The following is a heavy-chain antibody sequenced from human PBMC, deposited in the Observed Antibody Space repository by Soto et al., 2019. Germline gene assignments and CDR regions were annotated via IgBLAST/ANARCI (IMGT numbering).Heavy chain of an antibody. V-gene: IGHV4-61*01. D-gene: IGHD3-22*01. CDR3: ARSLTYYYDSSGYLVDY. J-gene: IGHJ4*02. CDR1: WGSVSSGSYY. CDR2: IYYSGST. Sequence: PPDTLALTCTGSWGSVSSGSYYWSWIRQPPGKGPEWIGYIYYSGSTNYNPSLKSRGTISVDTSKNQFSLKLSSVTAADTAVYYCARSLTYYYDSSGYLVDYWGQGTLVTVS.